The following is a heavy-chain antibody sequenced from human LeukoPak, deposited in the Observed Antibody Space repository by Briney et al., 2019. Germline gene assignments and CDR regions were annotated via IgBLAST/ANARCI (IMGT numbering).Heavy chain of an antibody. V-gene: IGHV3-30-3*01. D-gene: IGHD6-19*01. J-gene: IGHJ6*02. Sequence: PGGSLRLSCAASGFTFSSYAMHWVRQAPGKGLEWVAVISYDGSNKYYADSVKGRFTISRDNSKNTLYLQMNSLRAEVTAVYYCARGTPSSSGWLYYGMDVWGQGTTVTVSS. CDR1: GFTFSSYA. CDR2: ISYDGSNK. CDR3: ARGTPSSSGWLYYGMDV.